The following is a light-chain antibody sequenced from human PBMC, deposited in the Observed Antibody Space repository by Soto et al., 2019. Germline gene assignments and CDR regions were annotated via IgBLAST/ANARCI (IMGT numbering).Light chain of an antibody. Sequence: QSALTQPPSASGSRGQSVTISCTGTSSDVGGYNFVSWYQQHPGKAPKVILYEVTKRPSGVPDRFPGSKSGNTASLTVSGLQTEDEAHYYCSSYAGSKNRYVFGTGTKLTVL. J-gene: IGLJ1*01. CDR1: SSDVGGYNF. V-gene: IGLV2-8*01. CDR3: SSYAGSKNRYV. CDR2: EVT.